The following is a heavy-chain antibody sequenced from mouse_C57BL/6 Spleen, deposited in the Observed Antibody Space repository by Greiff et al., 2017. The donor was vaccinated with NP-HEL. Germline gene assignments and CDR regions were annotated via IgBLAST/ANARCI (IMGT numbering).Heavy chain of an antibody. V-gene: IGHV3-6*01. CDR3: ARRDYYGSSSAWFAY. CDR1: GYSITSGYY. J-gene: IGHJ3*01. D-gene: IGHD1-1*01. Sequence: DVKLQESGPGLVKPSQSLSLTCSVTGYSITSGYYWNWIRQFPGNKLEWMGYISYDGSNNYNPSLKNRISITRATSKNPFSLKLNLVTTEDTATYYCARRDYYGSSSAWFAYWGQGTLVTVSA. CDR2: ISYDGSN.